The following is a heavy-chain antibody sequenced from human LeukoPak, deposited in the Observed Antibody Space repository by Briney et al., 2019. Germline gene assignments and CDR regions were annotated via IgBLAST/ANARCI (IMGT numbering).Heavy chain of an antibody. Sequence: GGSLRLSCAASGFTFTSYAMSWVRQAPGKGLQWVSTIRGNGNSRKYADSVKGRFTIARDNSKNTLYLQMDSLRADDTAVYYCAKESPSFDYWGQGTLVTVSS. CDR2: IRGNGNSR. CDR1: GFTFTSYA. V-gene: IGHV3-23*01. CDR3: AKESPSFDY. J-gene: IGHJ4*02.